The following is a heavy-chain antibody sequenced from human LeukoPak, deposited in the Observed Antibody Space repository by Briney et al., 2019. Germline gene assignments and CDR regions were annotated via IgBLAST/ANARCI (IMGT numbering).Heavy chain of an antibody. CDR3: ARDVDTAMDSSFDY. CDR2: ISAYNGNT. Sequence: ASVKVSCKASGYTFTSYGISWVRQAPGQGLEWMGWISAYNGNTNYAQKVQGRVTMTTDTSTSTAYMELRSLRSDDTAVYYCARDVDTAMDSSFDYWGQGTLVTVSS. D-gene: IGHD5-18*01. CDR1: GYTFTSYG. V-gene: IGHV1-18*01. J-gene: IGHJ4*02.